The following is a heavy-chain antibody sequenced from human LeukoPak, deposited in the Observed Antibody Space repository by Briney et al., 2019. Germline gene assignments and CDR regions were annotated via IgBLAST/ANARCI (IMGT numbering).Heavy chain of an antibody. CDR3: ATAFYYYDSSGYSR. J-gene: IGHJ4*02. V-gene: IGHV3-23*01. Sequence: GGSLRLSCAASGFTFSSYAMSWVRQAPGKGLEWVSAISGSGGSTYYADSVKGRFTISRDNSNNTLYLQMNSLRAEDTAVYYCATAFYYYDSSGYSRWGQGTLVTVSS. CDR2: ISGSGGST. D-gene: IGHD3-22*01. CDR1: GFTFSSYA.